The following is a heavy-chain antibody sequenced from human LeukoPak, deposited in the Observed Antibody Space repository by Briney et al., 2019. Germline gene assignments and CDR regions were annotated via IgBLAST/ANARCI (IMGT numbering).Heavy chain of an antibody. V-gene: IGHV4-31*03. CDR1: GGSISSGGYY. D-gene: IGHD1-1*01. CDR3: ARDERLDGMDV. J-gene: IGHJ6*02. Sequence: SETLSLTCTVSGGSISSGGYYWSWIRQHPGKGLEWIGYIYYSGSTYYNPSPKSRVTISVDTSKNQFSLKLSSVTAADTAVYYCARDERLDGMDVWGQGTTVTVSS. CDR2: IYYSGST.